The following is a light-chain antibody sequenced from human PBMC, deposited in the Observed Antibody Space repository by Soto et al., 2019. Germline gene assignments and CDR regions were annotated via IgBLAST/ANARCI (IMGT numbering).Light chain of an antibody. CDR1: SSDVGSFNR. Sequence: QSVLTQPPSVSGSPGQSVAISCTGASSDVGSFNRVSWYQQAPGTAPKLIIYDVNNRPSGVPDRFSGSKSGNTASLTISGLHAEDEADYYCSSYTTSTTYVSGTGTKVTVL. J-gene: IGLJ1*01. V-gene: IGLV2-18*02. CDR2: DVN. CDR3: SSYTTSTTYV.